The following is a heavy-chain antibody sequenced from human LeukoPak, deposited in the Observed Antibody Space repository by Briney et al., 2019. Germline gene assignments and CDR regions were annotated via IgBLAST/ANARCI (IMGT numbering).Heavy chain of an antibody. Sequence: SGGSLRLSCAASGLTFSSYNMNWVRQAPGKGLEWVSYISSSSSTMYYADSVKGRFTISRDNAKNSLYLQMNSLRAEDTAVYYCARDVRWDYWGQGTLVTVSS. V-gene: IGHV3-48*01. CDR2: ISSSSSTM. J-gene: IGHJ4*02. D-gene: IGHD6-13*01. CDR3: ARDVRWDY. CDR1: GLTFSSYN.